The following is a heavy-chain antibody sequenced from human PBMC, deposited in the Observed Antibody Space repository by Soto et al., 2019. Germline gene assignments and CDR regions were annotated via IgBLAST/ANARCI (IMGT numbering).Heavy chain of an antibody. CDR3: ARGHRAMEYYYYYGMDV. CDR1: GGSISSSF. V-gene: IGHV4-59*01. J-gene: IGHJ6*02. CDR2: ISYSGST. Sequence: SETLSLTCSVSGGSISSSFWSWIRQPPGKELEWIGYISYSGSTTYNPSLKSRITLSVDTSKNQFSLRVASETAADTAVYYCARGHRAMEYYYYYGMDVWGQGTTVTVSS. D-gene: IGHD5-18*01.